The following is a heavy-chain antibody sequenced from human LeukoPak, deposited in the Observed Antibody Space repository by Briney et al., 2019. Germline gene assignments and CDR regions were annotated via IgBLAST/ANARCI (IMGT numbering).Heavy chain of an antibody. CDR3: ARYNPHVVQAATYCMYV. Sequence: PSETLSLTCAVSGGSFSGYYWSWIRQPPGKGLEWIGEINHSGSTNYNPSLKSRVTISVDPSKNQFSLQLSSVTAADTAVYYCARYNPHVVQAATYCMYVWGKGTTVTVSS. CDR1: GGSFSGYY. CDR2: INHSGST. D-gene: IGHD2-2*01. J-gene: IGHJ6*03. V-gene: IGHV4-34*01.